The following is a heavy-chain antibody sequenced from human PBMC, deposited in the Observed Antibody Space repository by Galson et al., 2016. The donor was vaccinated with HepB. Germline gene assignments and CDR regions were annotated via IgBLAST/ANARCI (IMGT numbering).Heavy chain of an antibody. Sequence: SLRLSCAASGFIFRKDNINWVRQPPGKGLEWVAVVWFDGSKKNYADSVKGRFTIYRDNSKNTVDLQMTNLRVEDTAVYYCARDGTTPREFAAFDIWGQGTMVTVSS. CDR1: GFIFRKDN. CDR3: ARDGTTPREFAAFDI. J-gene: IGHJ3*02. D-gene: IGHD1-7*01. V-gene: IGHV3-33*01. CDR2: VWFDGSKK.